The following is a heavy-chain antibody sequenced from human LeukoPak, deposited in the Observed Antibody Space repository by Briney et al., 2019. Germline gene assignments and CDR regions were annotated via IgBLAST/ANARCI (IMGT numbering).Heavy chain of an antibody. J-gene: IGHJ4*02. CDR1: GGTFSSYA. Sequence: GASVKVSCKASGGTFSSYAISWVRQAPGQGLEWMGGIIPNFGTANYAQKFQGRVTITADESTSTAYMELSSLRSEDTAVYYCARASRIAAANDYWGQGTLVTVSS. V-gene: IGHV1-69*13. CDR3: ARASRIAAANDY. CDR2: IIPNFGTA. D-gene: IGHD6-13*01.